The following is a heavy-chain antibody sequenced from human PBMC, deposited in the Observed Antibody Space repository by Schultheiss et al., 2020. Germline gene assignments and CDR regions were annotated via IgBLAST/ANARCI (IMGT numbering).Heavy chain of an antibody. Sequence: GESLKISCAASGFTFSSYAMHWVRQAPGKGLEWVAVISYDGSNKYYADSVKGRFTISRDNSKNTLYLQMNSLRAEDTAVYYCAKDVYSGYDYVSYGMDVWGQGTTVTVSS. CDR2: ISYDGSNK. D-gene: IGHD5-12*01. CDR1: GFTFSSYA. CDR3: AKDVYSGYDYVSYGMDV. V-gene: IGHV3-30*04. J-gene: IGHJ6*02.